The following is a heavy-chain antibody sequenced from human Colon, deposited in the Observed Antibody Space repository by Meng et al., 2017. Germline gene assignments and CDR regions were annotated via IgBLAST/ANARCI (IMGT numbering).Heavy chain of an antibody. D-gene: IGHD3-22*01. CDR1: GCSISSGGYS. Sequence: QVQLRESGPGLVKPSETLSLTCAVSGCSISSGGYSWSWIRQPPGKGLEWIGYTYHSGSTYYNPSLKSRVTILVDKSKNQFSLKVRSVTAADTAVYFCARGALLFDYDTGGYYVPGFDYWGQGALVTVSS. CDR2: TYHSGST. CDR3: ARGALLFDYDTGGYYVPGFDY. J-gene: IGHJ4*02. V-gene: IGHV4-30-2*01.